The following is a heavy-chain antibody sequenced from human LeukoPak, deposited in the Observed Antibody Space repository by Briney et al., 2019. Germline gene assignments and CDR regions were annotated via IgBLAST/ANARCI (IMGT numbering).Heavy chain of an antibody. V-gene: IGHV3-9*01. CDR1: GFTFDDYA. CDR2: ISWNSGSI. CDR3: ARDEPDY. J-gene: IGHJ4*02. Sequence: GGSLRLSCAASGFTFDDYAMHWVRQAPGKGLEWVSGISWNSGSIGYADSVKGRFTISRDNAKNSLYLQMNSLRAEDTAVYYCARDEPDYWGQGTLVTVSS.